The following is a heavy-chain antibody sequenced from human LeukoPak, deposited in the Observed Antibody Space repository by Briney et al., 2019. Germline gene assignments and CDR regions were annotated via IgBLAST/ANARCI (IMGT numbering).Heavy chain of an antibody. CDR3: AREITLTGYKYGLGFNY. CDR1: SESSGGDD. CDR2: VSPGGST. Sequence: SETLSLTCAMHSESSGGDDWTWIRQPPGKGLEWIGEVSPGGSTRYNPSLRSRVTISLDTSRSRFSLRLSSVTAADTAVYYCAREITLTGYKYGLGFNYWGQGTLVTVSS. V-gene: IGHV4-34*01. D-gene: IGHD5-12*01. J-gene: IGHJ4*02.